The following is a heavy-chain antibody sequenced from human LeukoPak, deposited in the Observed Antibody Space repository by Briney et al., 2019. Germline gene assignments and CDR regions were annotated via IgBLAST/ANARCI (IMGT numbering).Heavy chain of an antibody. J-gene: IGHJ4*02. Sequence: GGSLRLSCAASGFTFDDYGMSWVRQAPGKWLEWVSGINWDGGRTGYAAYVKGRFTIYRDNAKNSLYMQMNSLRAEDTALYYCARNFLANWNDVDYWGKGTLVTVSS. CDR2: INWDGGRT. CDR1: GFTFDDYG. D-gene: IGHD1-1*01. V-gene: IGHV3-20*04. CDR3: ARNFLANWNDVDY.